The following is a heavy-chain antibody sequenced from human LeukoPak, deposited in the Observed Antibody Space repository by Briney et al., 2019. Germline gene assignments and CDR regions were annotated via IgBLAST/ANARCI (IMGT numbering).Heavy chain of an antibody. CDR2: ISSSGTTI. D-gene: IGHD5-18*01. J-gene: IGHJ4*02. CDR1: GFTFSDYY. CDR3: AKDRVTAMVEEGY. Sequence: GGSLRLSCAASGFTFSDYYMSWIRQAPGKGLEWVSYISSSGTTIYYADSVKGRFTISRDNAKNSLYLQMSSLRAEDTAVYYCAKDRVTAMVEEGYWGQGTLVTVSS. V-gene: IGHV3-11*01.